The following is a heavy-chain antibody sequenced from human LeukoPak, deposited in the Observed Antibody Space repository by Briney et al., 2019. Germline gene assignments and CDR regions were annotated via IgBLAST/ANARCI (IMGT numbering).Heavy chain of an antibody. CDR1: GGSFSGYY. CDR3: ARVPQYYDFWSGYPYYFDY. CDR2: INHSGST. D-gene: IGHD3-3*01. V-gene: IGHV4-34*01. J-gene: IGHJ4*02. Sequence: SETLSLTCAVYGGSFSGYYWSWIRQPPGKGLEWSGEINHSGSTNYNPSLKSRVTISVDTSKNQFSLKLSSVTAADTAVYYCARVPQYYDFWSGYPYYFDYWGQGTLVTVSS.